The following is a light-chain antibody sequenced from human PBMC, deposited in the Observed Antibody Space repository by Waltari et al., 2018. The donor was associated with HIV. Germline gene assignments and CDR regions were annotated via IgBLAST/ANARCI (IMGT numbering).Light chain of an antibody. CDR1: QNVLYSSTNKTY. J-gene: IGKJ3*01. CDR2: WAS. CDR3: QPYYNTPFFT. V-gene: IGKV4-1*01. Sequence: DIVTTQSPESLTVSLGERATIKCKSSQNVLYSSTNKTYLSSYQQKPGLSPKLLIYWASTRESGVPERISGSGSGTDFTLTITNVQAEDVAVYYCQPYYNTPFFTFGPGTKVAVK.